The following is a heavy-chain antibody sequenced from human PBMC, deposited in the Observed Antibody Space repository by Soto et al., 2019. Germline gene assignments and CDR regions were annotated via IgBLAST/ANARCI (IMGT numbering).Heavy chain of an antibody. CDR3: AKDPTTVGFFDS. CDR2: ISGSGDTT. V-gene: IGHV3-23*01. J-gene: IGHJ4*02. Sequence: EVQLLESGGGLVQPGGSLRLSCAASGFTFSSYAMSWVRQAPGKGLEWVSAISGSGDTTQYADSVKGRFTISRDNSKNTLYLQMYSLRAEDTAVYYCAKDPTTVGFFDSWGQGTLVTVSS. CDR1: GFTFSSYA. D-gene: IGHD4-17*01.